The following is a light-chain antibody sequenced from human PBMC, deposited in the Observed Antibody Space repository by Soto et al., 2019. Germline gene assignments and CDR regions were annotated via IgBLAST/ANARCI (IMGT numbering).Light chain of an antibody. V-gene: IGKV1-5*01. Sequence: DIQMTQSPSTLSASVGDRVTITCRASQSISRWLAWYQQKPGEAPKLLIYDASALPRGVPSRFSGSGSGTKFTLTITSLQPDDFGVYYCQQYKSSSTFGQGTKVDIK. CDR3: QQYKSSST. CDR2: DAS. J-gene: IGKJ1*01. CDR1: QSISRW.